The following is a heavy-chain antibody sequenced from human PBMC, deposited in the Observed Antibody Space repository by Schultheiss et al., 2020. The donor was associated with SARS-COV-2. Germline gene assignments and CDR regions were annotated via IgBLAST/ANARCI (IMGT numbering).Heavy chain of an antibody. CDR1: GGSISSGGYY. J-gene: IGHJ4*02. V-gene: IGHV4-61*08. CDR3: ARVGPYGSGSIDY. Sequence: SETLSLTCTVSGGSISSGGYYWSWIRQHPGKGLEWIGYIYYSGSTNYNPSLKSRVTISVDTSKNQFSLKLTSVTAADTAQYFCARVGPYGSGSIDYWGQGTLVTVSS. D-gene: IGHD3-10*01. CDR2: IYYSGST.